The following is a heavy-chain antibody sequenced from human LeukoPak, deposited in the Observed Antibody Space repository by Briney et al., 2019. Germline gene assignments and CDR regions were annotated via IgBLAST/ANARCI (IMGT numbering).Heavy chain of an antibody. J-gene: IGHJ4*02. CDR3: ARGRGKNKGYSYGYTGDY. D-gene: IGHD5-18*01. CDR1: GYTFTSYD. V-gene: IGHV1-8*01. CDR2: MNPNSGNT. Sequence: ASVKVPCKASGYTFTSYDINWVRQATGQGLEWMGWMNPNSGNTGYAQKFQGRVTMTRNTSISTAYMELSSLRSEDTAVYYCARGRGKNKGYSYGYTGDYWGQGTLVTVSS.